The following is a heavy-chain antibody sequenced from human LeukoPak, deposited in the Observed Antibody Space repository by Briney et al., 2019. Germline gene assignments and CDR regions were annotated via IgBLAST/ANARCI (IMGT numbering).Heavy chain of an antibody. Sequence: GSLRLSCAASGFTFSSYAMSWVRQAPGKGLEWIGYTYYSGSTNYTPSLKSRVTISVDTSKNQFSLKLSSVAAADTAVYYCARVPDYYGSGSAIDYWGQGTLVTGSS. J-gene: IGHJ4*02. CDR1: GFTFSSYA. CDR3: ARVPDYYGSGSAIDY. V-gene: IGHV4-59*01. D-gene: IGHD3-10*01. CDR2: TYYSGST.